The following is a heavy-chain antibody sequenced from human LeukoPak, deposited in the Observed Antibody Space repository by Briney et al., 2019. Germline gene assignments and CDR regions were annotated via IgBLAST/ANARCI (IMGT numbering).Heavy chain of an antibody. CDR3: ARDRGDYVYYYYGMDV. Sequence: PGGSLRLSCAASGFTFSSYWMSWVRQAPGKGLEWVANIKQDGSEKYYVDSVKGRFTISRDNAKNSLYLQVNSLRAEDTAVYYCARDRGDYVYYYYGMDVWGQGTTVTVSS. CDR2: IKQDGSEK. V-gene: IGHV3-7*01. D-gene: IGHD4-17*01. J-gene: IGHJ6*02. CDR1: GFTFSSYW.